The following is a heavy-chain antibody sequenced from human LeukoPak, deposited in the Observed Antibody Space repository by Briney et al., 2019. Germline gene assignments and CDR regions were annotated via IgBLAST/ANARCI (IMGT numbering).Heavy chain of an antibody. CDR1: GGTFSSYA. CDR3: ATDKPSSGWFQTPPRFDY. J-gene: IGHJ4*02. D-gene: IGHD6-19*01. V-gene: IGHV1-69*06. CDR2: IIPIFGTA. Sequence: SVKVSCKASGGTFSSYAISWVRQAPGQGLEWMGGIIPIFGTANYAQKFQGRVTMTEDTSTDTAYMELSSLRSEDTAVYYCATDKPSSGWFQTPPRFDYWGQGTLVTVSS.